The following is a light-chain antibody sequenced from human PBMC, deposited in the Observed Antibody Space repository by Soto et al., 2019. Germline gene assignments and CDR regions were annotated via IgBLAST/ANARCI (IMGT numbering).Light chain of an antibody. Sequence: DIQMTQSPFSLSASVGDRVTITCRASQSISSYLNLYQQKPGKAPNLLIYAASSLQGGVPSRFSGSASGTDFTLTISSLHPEDFATYYCQQSYSIPFTFGQGTKLEIK. CDR2: AAS. CDR3: QQSYSIPFT. J-gene: IGKJ2*01. V-gene: IGKV1-39*01. CDR1: QSISSY.